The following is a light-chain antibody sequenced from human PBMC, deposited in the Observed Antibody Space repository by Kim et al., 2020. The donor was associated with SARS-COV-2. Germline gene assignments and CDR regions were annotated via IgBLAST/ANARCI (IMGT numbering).Light chain of an antibody. CDR3: GTWDVALSAYV. V-gene: IGLV1-51*01. CDR2: DNN. J-gene: IGLJ1*01. Sequence: GQRVTVSGSGSDSNMGNGYVSGDQQLPGTGPKVRMYDNNKRPSGIPDRFSGSTSGTSATLAITGLQTGDEADYYCGTWDVALSAYVFGSGTKVTVL. CDR1: DSNMGNGY.